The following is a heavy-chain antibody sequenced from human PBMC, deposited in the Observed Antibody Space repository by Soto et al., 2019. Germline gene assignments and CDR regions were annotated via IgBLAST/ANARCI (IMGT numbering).Heavy chain of an antibody. D-gene: IGHD3-3*01. CDR2: IYPGDSDT. CDR1: GYSFTSYW. V-gene: IGHV5-51*01. CDR3: AKSYSDFWSGPPMVGMDV. J-gene: IGHJ6*02. Sequence: PGESLKISCKGSGYSFTSYWIGWVRQMPGKGLEWMGIIYPGDSDTRYSPSFQGQVTISADKSISTAYLQWSSLKASDTAMYYCAKSYSDFWSGPPMVGMDVWGQGTTVTVSS.